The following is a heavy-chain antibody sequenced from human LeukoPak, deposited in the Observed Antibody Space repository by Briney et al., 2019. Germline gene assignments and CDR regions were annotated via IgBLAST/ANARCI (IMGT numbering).Heavy chain of an antibody. V-gene: IGHV3-30*19. J-gene: IGHJ4*02. D-gene: IGHD5-18*01. Sequence: GGSLRLSCAASGFTFSSYGMHWVRQAPGKGLEWVAVISYDGSNKYYADSVKGRFTISRDNSKNTLYLQMNSLRAEDTAVYYCARETNNEPIQLWLLFDYWGQGTLVTVSS. CDR1: GFTFSSYG. CDR2: ISYDGSNK. CDR3: ARETNNEPIQLWLLFDY.